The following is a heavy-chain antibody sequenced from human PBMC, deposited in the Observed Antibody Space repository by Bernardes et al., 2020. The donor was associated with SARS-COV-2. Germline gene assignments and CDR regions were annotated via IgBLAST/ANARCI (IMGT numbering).Heavy chain of an antibody. CDR2: ISGSGEST. D-gene: IGHD1-26*01. J-gene: IGHJ4*02. Sequence: GGSLRLSCAASGFTFSVYSMKWVRQAPGKGLEWVASISGSGESTTHADSLKGRFTISRDNAKNSLYLQMHSLSAEDTAVYFCAREIEIKVGRAFRPLDYWGLGTRVTVSS. CDR3: AREIEIKVGRAFRPLDY. CDR1: GFTFSVYS. V-gene: IGHV3-21*01.